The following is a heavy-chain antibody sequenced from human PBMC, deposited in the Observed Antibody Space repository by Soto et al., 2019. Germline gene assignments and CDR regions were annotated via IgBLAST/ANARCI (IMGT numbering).Heavy chain of an antibody. V-gene: IGHV1-3*01. Sequence: ASVKVSCKASGYTFTSYAMHWVRQAPGQRLEWMGWINAGNGNTKYSQKFQGRVTITRDTSASTAYMELSSLRSEDTAVYYCARGGCSSTSCYTFVPEYYGMDVWGQGTTVTVS. CDR1: GYTFTSYA. CDR3: ARGGCSSTSCYTFVPEYYGMDV. CDR2: INAGNGNT. D-gene: IGHD2-2*02. J-gene: IGHJ6*02.